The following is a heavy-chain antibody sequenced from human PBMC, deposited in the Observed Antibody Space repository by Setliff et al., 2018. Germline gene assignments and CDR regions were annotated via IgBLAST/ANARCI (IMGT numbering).Heavy chain of an antibody. CDR1: GYTFTSYY. CDR3: ARGLGYCTNGVCYTGWYYYYGMDV. Sequence: ASVKVSCKASGYTFTSYYMHWVRQAPGQGLEWRGIINPSGGSTSYAQKFQGRVTMTEDTSTDTAYMELSSLRSEDTAVYYCARGLGYCTNGVCYTGWYYYYGMDVWGQGTTVTVSS. J-gene: IGHJ6*02. V-gene: IGHV1-46*01. CDR2: INPSGGST. D-gene: IGHD2-8*01.